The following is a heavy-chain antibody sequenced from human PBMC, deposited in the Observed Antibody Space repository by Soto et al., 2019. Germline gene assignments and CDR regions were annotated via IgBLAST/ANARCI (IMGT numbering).Heavy chain of an antibody. J-gene: IGHJ4*02. CDR2: IDPSDSYT. CDR1: GYSFTSYW. V-gene: IGHV5-10-1*01. Sequence: GESLKISYKGSGYSFTSYWMSWVRQMPGKGLEWMGRIDPSDSYTNYSPSFQGHVTISADKSISTAYLQWSSLKASDTAMYYCALIAYPYYYDSSSYYLDYWGQGTLVTVSS. CDR3: ALIAYPYYYDSSSYYLDY. D-gene: IGHD3-22*01.